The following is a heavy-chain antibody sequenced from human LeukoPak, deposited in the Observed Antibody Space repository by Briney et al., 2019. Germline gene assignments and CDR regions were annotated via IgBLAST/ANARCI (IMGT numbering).Heavy chain of an antibody. CDR2: ISYDGSNK. CDR3: ARVRGSGWYFDY. J-gene: IGHJ4*02. D-gene: IGHD6-19*01. CDR1: GFTFSSYA. V-gene: IGHV3-30-3*01. Sequence: PGGSLRLSCAASGFTFSSYAMHWVRQAPGKGLEWVAVISYDGSNKYYADSVKGRFTISRDNAKNSLYLQMNSLRDEDTAMYYCARVRGSGWYFDYWGQGTLVAVSS.